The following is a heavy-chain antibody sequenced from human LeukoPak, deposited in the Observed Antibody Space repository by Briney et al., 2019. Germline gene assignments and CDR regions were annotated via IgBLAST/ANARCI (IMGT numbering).Heavy chain of an antibody. J-gene: IGHJ4*02. V-gene: IGHV3-23*01. CDR2: ISGSGGNT. Sequence: GGSLRLSCAASGFTFSSYVMSWVRQAPGKGLEWVSGISGSGGNTYYADSVKGRFTIFRDNSKNTVYLQMNSLRAEDTAVYFCAKDQRWLEKERYFDYWGQGTLVTVSS. CDR3: AKDQRWLEKERYFDY. CDR1: GFTFSSYV. D-gene: IGHD6-19*01.